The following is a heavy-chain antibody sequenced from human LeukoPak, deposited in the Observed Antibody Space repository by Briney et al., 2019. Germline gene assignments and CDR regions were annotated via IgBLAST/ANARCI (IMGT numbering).Heavy chain of an antibody. Sequence: SETLSLTCTVSGGSISSGGYYWSWIRQHPGKGLEWIGYIYYSGSTYYNPSLKSRVTISVDTSKNQFSLKLSSVTAADTAVYYCARARQYYDFWSGYHIDVWGKGTTVTVSS. CDR1: GGSISSGGYY. V-gene: IGHV4-31*03. D-gene: IGHD3-3*01. J-gene: IGHJ6*03. CDR2: IYYSGST. CDR3: ARARQYYDFWSGYHIDV.